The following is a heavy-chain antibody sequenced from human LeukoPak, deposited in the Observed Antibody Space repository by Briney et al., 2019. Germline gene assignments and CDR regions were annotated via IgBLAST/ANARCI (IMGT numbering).Heavy chain of an antibody. J-gene: IGHJ4*02. CDR2: ISGSGGST. D-gene: IGHD4-17*01. CDR1: GFTFSSYA. Sequence: QSGGSLRLSCAASGFTFSSYAMSWVRQAPGKGLEWVSAISGSGGSTYYADSVKGRFTISRDNSKNTLYLQMNSLRAEDTAVYYCAKVPLAVTTGGFDYWGQGTLVTVSP. CDR3: AKVPLAVTTGGFDY. V-gene: IGHV3-23*01.